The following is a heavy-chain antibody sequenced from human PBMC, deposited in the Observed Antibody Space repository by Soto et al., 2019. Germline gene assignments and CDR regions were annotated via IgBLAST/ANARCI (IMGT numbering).Heavy chain of an antibody. D-gene: IGHD1-20*01. CDR1: GYTFATYA. V-gene: IGHV1-3*01. CDR2: ISPGNGNT. CDR3: ARGITLPTPLDY. J-gene: IGHJ4*02. Sequence: ASVKVSCKASGYTFATYALHWVRQAPGQRPEWMGWISPGNGNTKYSQKFQGRVTMTRDTSASTAYMELNSLRSEDTAVYYCARGITLPTPLDYWGQGTLVTVSS.